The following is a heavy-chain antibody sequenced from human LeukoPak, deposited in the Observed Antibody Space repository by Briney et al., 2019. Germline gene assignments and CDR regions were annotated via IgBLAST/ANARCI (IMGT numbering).Heavy chain of an antibody. J-gene: IGHJ4*02. CDR3: ANGGYSSSWYGTPTRPSPFDY. D-gene: IGHD6-13*01. CDR1: GFTFSSYA. V-gene: IGHV3-23*01. Sequence: GGSLRLSCAASGFTFSSYAMSWVRQAPGKGLEWVSAISGSGGSTYYADSVKGRFTISRDISKNTLYLQMNSLRAEDTAVYYCANGGYSSSWYGTPTRPSPFDYWGQGTLVTVSS. CDR2: ISGSGGST.